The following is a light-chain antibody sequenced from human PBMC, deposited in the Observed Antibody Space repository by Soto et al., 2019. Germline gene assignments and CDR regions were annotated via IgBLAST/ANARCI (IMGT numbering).Light chain of an antibody. V-gene: IGKV1-5*03. CDR3: QQYNSYPYT. CDR2: KAS. Sequence: DIQMTQSPTSLSASVGDRVTITCRASQSISSWLAWYQQKPGKAPKLLIYKASSLESGVPSRFSGSGSGTEFTLTISSLQPDDFATYYCQQYNSYPYTFGQGTKLEIK. CDR1: QSISSW. J-gene: IGKJ2*01.